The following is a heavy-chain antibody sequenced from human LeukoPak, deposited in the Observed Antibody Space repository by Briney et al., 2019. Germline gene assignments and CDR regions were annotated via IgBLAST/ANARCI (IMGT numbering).Heavy chain of an antibody. D-gene: IGHD3-10*01. CDR3: ASGAWFGELLPAY. J-gene: IGHJ4*02. Sequence: SETLSLTCTVSGGSISSYYWSWIRQPPGEGLEWIGYIYYSGSTNYNSSLKSRGTISVDTSKNQFSLKLSSVTAADTAVYYCASGAWFGELLPAYWGQGTLVTVSS. CDR2: IYYSGST. V-gene: IGHV4-59*08. CDR1: GGSISSYY.